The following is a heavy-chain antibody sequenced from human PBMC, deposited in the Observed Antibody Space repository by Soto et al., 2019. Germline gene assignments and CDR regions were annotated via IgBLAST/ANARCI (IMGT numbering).Heavy chain of an antibody. Sequence: PGGSLRLSCAASGFTFGSRWVHWVRQAPGKGLVWVSRINSDGTTITYADSVKGRFTISRDNAKNTLYLQMNSLRAEDTAVYYCARGTQTTVTTRLFDCWGQGTLVTVSS. CDR2: INSDGTTI. CDR3: ARGTQTTVTTRLFDC. D-gene: IGHD4-17*01. V-gene: IGHV3-74*01. CDR1: GFTFGSRW. J-gene: IGHJ4*02.